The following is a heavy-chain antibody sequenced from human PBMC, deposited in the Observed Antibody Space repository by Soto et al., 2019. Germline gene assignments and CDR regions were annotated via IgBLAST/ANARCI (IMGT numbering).Heavy chain of an antibody. CDR1: GYSFTSYW. V-gene: IGHV5-10-1*01. J-gene: IGHJ3*02. CDR3: ARRVYCSSTSCYDDAFDI. CDR2: IDPSDSYT. Sequence: GESLKIFCKGSGYSFTSYWISWVRQMPGKGLEWMGRIDPSDSYTNYSPSFQGHVTISADKSISTAYLQWSSLKASDTAMYYCARRVYCSSTSCYDDAFDIWGQGTMVTVS. D-gene: IGHD2-2*01.